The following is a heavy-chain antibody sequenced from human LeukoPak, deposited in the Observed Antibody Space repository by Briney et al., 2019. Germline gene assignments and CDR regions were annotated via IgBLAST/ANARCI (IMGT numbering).Heavy chain of an antibody. D-gene: IGHD3-22*01. Sequence: PGGSLRLSCAASGFTVSSNYMSWVRQAPGKGLEWVSVIYSGGSTYYADSVRGRFTISRDNSKNTLYLQMNSLRAEDTAVCYCARDGRYYDSSGFDYWGQGTLVTVSS. CDR2: IYSGGST. V-gene: IGHV3-66*02. J-gene: IGHJ4*02. CDR3: ARDGRYYDSSGFDY. CDR1: GFTVSSNY.